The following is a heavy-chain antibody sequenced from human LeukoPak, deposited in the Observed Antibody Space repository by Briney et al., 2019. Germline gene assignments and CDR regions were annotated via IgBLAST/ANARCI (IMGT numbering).Heavy chain of an antibody. D-gene: IGHD1-1*01. J-gene: IGHJ4*02. V-gene: IGHV3-23*01. Sequence: PGGSLRLSCAASGFTVSSNYMSWVRQAPGKGLDWVSAISLGGSVTYNADSVKGRFTIFRDNSKNTLYLQMNSLRVEDTAIYYCAKALEPPFWFDYWGQGTLVTVSS. CDR1: GFTVSSNY. CDR3: AKALEPPFWFDY. CDR2: ISLGGSVT.